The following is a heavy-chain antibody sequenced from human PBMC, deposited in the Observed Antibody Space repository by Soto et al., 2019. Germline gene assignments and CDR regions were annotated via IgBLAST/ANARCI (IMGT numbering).Heavy chain of an antibody. CDR2: INHSGST. V-gene: IGHV4-34*01. Sequence: SETLSLTCAVYGGSCSGYYRSWIRQPPGKVLEWIGEINHSGSTNYNPSLKSRVTISVDTSKNQFSLKLSSVTAADTAVYYCARGGYYQIDAFDIYFHVRMVTVSS. J-gene: IGHJ3*02. CDR3: ARGGYYQIDAFDI. CDR1: GGSCSGYY. D-gene: IGHD1-26*01.